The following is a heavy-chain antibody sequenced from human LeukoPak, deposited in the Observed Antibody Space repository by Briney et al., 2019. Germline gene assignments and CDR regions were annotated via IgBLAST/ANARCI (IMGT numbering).Heavy chain of an antibody. D-gene: IGHD1-26*01. CDR1: GDSVSSNSAA. Sequence: SQTLSLTCAISGDSVSSNSAAWNWIRQSPSRGLEWLGRTYYRSKWHNDYAISVKSRITISPDTSKNQFSLQLNSVTPADTVVYYRARVGATTSGANDYWGQGTLVTVSS. J-gene: IGHJ4*02. CDR3: ARVGATTSGANDY. V-gene: IGHV6-1*01. CDR2: TYYRSKWHN.